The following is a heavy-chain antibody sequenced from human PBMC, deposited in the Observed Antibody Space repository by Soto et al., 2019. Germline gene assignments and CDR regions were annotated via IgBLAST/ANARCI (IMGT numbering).Heavy chain of an antibody. D-gene: IGHD5-18*01. CDR3: ARDRLMATAGTARHYFGLDV. CDR1: GGSIRSGGYY. Sequence: SETLSLTCTVSGGSIRSGGYYWSWVRQNPRKGLEWIGNIYYSGNTYYNPSLKSRLTISVDTSKNQFSLNLSSVTAADTAVYYCARDRLMATAGTARHYFGLDVWGQGTTVTSP. V-gene: IGHV4-31*03. CDR2: IYYSGNT. J-gene: IGHJ6*02.